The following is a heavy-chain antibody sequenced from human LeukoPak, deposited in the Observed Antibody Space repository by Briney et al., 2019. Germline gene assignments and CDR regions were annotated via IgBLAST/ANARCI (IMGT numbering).Heavy chain of an antibody. CDR2: ISAYDGNT. D-gene: IGHD3-22*01. CDR3: ARDPVHYYDTSGYWSY. V-gene: IGHV1-18*01. CDR1: GYSFSSYG. J-gene: IGHJ4*02. Sequence: AAVKVSCKASGYSFSSYGISWVRQAPGQGLEWMGWISAYDGNTNYAQKLQGRVTMTTDKSTGTAYMELRSLRSDDTAVYYCARDPVHYYDTSGYWSYWGQGTLVTVSS.